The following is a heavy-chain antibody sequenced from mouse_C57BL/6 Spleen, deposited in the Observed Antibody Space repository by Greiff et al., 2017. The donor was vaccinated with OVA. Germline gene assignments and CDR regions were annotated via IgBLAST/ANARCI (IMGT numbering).Heavy chain of an antibody. J-gene: IGHJ2*01. CDR2: IYPGSGST. D-gene: IGHD1-1*01. Sequence: QVQLQQPGAELVKPGASVKMSCKASGYTFPSYWITWVKQRPGQGLEWIGDIYPGSGSTNYNEKFKSKATLTVDTSSSTAYMQLSSLTSEDSAVYYCARHAVVAYYFDYWGQGTTLTVSS. CDR1: GYTFPSYW. CDR3: ARHAVVAYYFDY. V-gene: IGHV1-55*01.